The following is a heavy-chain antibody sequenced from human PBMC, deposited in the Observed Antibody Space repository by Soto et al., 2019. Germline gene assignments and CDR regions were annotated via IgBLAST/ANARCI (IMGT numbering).Heavy chain of an antibody. CDR2: ISGSGFKK. CDR1: GFIFDNFG. Sequence: GGSLRLSCAASGFIFDNFGISWVRQAQGKGLEWISSISGSGFKKYYADSVKGRFTISRDNSKSTVYLELNNLSAEDTAVYHCAKNQGVELVPLATVDWFDPWGQGSVVTVSS. V-gene: IGHV3-23*01. J-gene: IGHJ5*02. D-gene: IGHD1-26*01. CDR3: AKNQGVELVPLATVDWFDP.